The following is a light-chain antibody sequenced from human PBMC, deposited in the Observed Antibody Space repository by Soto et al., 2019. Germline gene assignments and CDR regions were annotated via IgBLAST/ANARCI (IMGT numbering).Light chain of an antibody. CDR2: DVS. V-gene: IGLV2-14*03. CDR3: SSFTRSNSYV. CDR1: SSDVGAYNY. J-gene: IGLJ1*01. Sequence: QSALTQPASVSGSPGQSITISCTGTSSDVGAYNYVSWYQQHPGKVPKLMIYDVSDRPSGFSNRFSGSKSGNTASLTISGLQAEDEADYYCSSFTRSNSYVFGTGTKVTVL.